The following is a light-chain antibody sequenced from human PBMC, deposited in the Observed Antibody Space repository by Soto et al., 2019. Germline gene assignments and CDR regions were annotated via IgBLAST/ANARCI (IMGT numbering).Light chain of an antibody. CDR1: QDIGNF. CDR2: AAS. CDR3: QKCKVAPFT. V-gene: IGKV1-27*01. J-gene: IGKJ4*01. Sequence: ILMTQSPSSLSAFVGDRVTITCRASQDIGNFLAWYRQKPGKVPKLLIYAASTLQSGVPSRFIGSGSGTDFTLTISSLQPEDVATYYCQKCKVAPFTFGGGTKVEIK.